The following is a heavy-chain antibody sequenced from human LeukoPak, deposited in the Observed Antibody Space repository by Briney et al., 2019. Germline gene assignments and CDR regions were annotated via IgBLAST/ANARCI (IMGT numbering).Heavy chain of an antibody. J-gene: IGHJ4*02. CDR1: GFTFSSYA. CDR2: ISGSGGST. Sequence: GGSLRLSCAASGFTFSSYAMSWVRQAPGKGLEWVSAISGSGGSTYYADSVKGRFTISRDNSKNTLYLQMNSLRAEDTAVYYCAKAPQGLLWFGELFGYYFDYWGQGILVTVSS. CDR3: AKAPQGLLWFGELFGYYFDY. D-gene: IGHD3-10*01. V-gene: IGHV3-23*01.